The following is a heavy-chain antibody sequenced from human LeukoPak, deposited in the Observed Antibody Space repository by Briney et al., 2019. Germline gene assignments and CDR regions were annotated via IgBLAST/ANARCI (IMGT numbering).Heavy chain of an antibody. CDR2: IYHSGST. D-gene: IGHD4-17*01. J-gene: IGHJ4*02. V-gene: IGHV4-38-2*02. Sequence: SETLSLTCTVSGYSISSGYYWGWIRQPPGKGLEWIGSIYHSGSTYYNPSLKSRVTISVDTSKNQFSLKLSSVTAADTAVYYCARLGMTVIPEYWGQGTLVTVSS. CDR3: ARLGMTVIPEY. CDR1: GYSISSGYY.